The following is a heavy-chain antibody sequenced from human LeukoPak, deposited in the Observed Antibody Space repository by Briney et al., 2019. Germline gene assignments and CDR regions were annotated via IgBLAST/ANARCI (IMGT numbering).Heavy chain of an antibody. D-gene: IGHD6-13*01. CDR2: IYSGGST. CDR1: GFTVSSNY. CDR3: ARDPYSSSWYVGSRSDY. Sequence: GGSLRLSCAASGFTVSSNYMSWVRQAPGKGLEWVSVIYSGGSTYYADSVKGRFTISRDNSKNTLYLQMNSLRAEDTAVYYCARDPYSSSWYVGSRSDYWGQGTLVTVSS. V-gene: IGHV3-53*01. J-gene: IGHJ4*02.